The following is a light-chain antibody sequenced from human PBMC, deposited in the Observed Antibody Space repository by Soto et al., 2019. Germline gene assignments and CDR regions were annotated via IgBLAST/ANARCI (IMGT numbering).Light chain of an antibody. CDR1: QSVGYN. J-gene: IGKJ5*01. CDR3: QHYGASPIT. Sequence: EIVLTQSPVSLSLSPGERATLPCRASQSVGYNMAWYQQKPGQPPKLLIFGASNRATDIPARFSGGGSGTDFTLTISRLEPDDFALYYCQHYGASPITFGQGTRLEIK. V-gene: IGKV3-20*01. CDR2: GAS.